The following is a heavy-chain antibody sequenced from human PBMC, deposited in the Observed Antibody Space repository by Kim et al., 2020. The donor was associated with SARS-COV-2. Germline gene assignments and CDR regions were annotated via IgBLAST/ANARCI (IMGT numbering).Heavy chain of an antibody. CDR3: ARDRPINTMIVVVTTRYYYGMDV. V-gene: IGHV1-18*01. CDR1: GYTFTSYG. CDR2: ISAYNGNT. J-gene: IGHJ6*02. D-gene: IGHD3-22*01. Sequence: ASVKVSCKASGYTFTSYGISWVRQAPGQGLEWMGWISAYNGNTNYAQKLQGRVTMTTDTSTSTAYMELRSLRSDDTAVYYCARDRPINTMIVVVTTRYYYGMDVWGQGTTVTVSS.